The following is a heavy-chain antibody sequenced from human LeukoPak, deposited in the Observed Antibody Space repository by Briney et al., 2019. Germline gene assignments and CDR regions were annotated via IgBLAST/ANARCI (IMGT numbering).Heavy chain of an antibody. CDR2: INPKSGNT. J-gene: IGHJ4*02. V-gene: IGHV1-8*02. CDR1: GYTFTSYG. CDR3: TRGVNSQGTAMVLFDS. Sequence: ASVNVSCKASGYTFTSYGISWVRQAPGQGLEWMGWINPKSGNTGYLQKFQGRVTMTRDTSMSTAFMELNSLTSEDTAVYYCTRGVNSQGTAMVLFDSWGQGSLVTVSA. D-gene: IGHD5-18*01.